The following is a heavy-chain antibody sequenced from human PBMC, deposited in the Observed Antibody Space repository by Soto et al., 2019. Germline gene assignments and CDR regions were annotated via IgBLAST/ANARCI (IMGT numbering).Heavy chain of an antibody. Sequence: GGSLRLSCAASGFAFSTYAMTWVRQAPGKGLEWVSLISGGGGGTYSADSVKGRFTISRDNSKNTLYLQMNSLRADDTAKYYCAKSYFGSGSYRHYFDYWGQGTLVTVSS. CDR1: GFAFSTYA. CDR2: ISGGGGGT. J-gene: IGHJ4*02. D-gene: IGHD3-10*01. V-gene: IGHV3-23*01. CDR3: AKSYFGSGSYRHYFDY.